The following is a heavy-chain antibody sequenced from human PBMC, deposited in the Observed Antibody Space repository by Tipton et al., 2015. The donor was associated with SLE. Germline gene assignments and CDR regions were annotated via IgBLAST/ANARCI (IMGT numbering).Heavy chain of an antibody. J-gene: IGHJ4*02. V-gene: IGHV4-59*12. D-gene: IGHD2-15*01. CDR1: GGSFSGYY. Sequence: TLSLTCAVYGGSFSGYYWSWIRQPPGKGLEWIGYIYYSGSTNYNPSLKSRVTISVDTSKNQFSLKLSSVTAADTAVYYCARRRWSDYWGQGTLVTVSS. CDR3: ARRRWSDY. CDR2: IYYSGST.